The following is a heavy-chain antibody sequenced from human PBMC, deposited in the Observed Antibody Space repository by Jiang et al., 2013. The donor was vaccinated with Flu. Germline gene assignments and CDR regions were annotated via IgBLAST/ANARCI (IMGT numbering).Heavy chain of an antibody. CDR2: LILVALIP. CDR3: VRHAFGYSGWHYFDS. D-gene: IGHD6-19*01. Sequence: SCKASGYIFTDYWITWVRQMPGKGLEWMGGLILVALIPPTSPSFHGHVTISADKSISTAYLQWSSLTASDTAIYYCVRHAFGYSGWHYFDSWGQGTLVTVSS. J-gene: IGHJ4*02. V-gene: IGHV5-10-1*01. CDR1: GYIFTDYW.